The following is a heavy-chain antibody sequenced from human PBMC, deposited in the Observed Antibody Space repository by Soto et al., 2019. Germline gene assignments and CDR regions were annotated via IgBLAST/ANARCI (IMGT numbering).Heavy chain of an antibody. CDR2: IWYDGSSE. CDR1: GFTFSTYG. CDR3: ARDGPTNYYYDSSGYGHNFDY. Sequence: PGGSLRLSCAASGFTFSTYGMHWVRQAPGKGLEWVAVIWYDGSSEYYADSVKGRFTISRDNSKNTLYLQMNSLRAEDTAVYYCARDGPTNYYYDSSGYGHNFDYWGQGTLVTVSS. V-gene: IGHV3-33*01. D-gene: IGHD3-22*01. J-gene: IGHJ4*02.